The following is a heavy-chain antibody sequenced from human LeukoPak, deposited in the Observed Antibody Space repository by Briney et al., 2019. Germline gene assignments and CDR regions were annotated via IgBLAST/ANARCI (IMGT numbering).Heavy chain of an antibody. CDR3: TRWGGGLRQWPNMRAPSYYFDY. V-gene: IGHV3-49*04. CDR1: GFTFGDYV. J-gene: IGHJ4*02. D-gene: IGHD6-19*01. CDR2: IRGKAYGGTT. Sequence: GGSLRLSCTASGFTFGDYVLSWVRQAPGKGLEWVGFIRGKAYGGTTEYAASVKGRFTISRDDSKRIAYLQVNSLKTEDTAVYYCTRWGGGLRQWPNMRAPSYYFDYWGQGTLVTVSS.